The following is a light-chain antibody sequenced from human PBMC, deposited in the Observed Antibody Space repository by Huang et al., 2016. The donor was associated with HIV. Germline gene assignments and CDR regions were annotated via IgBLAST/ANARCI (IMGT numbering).Light chain of an antibody. CDR2: AAS. CDR1: KDISSY. Sequence: IQLTQSPSSLSASVGDRVTITCRASKDISSYLAWYQQKPEKAPKLLIFAASTLQSGVPSRFSGSGSGTDFTLTISSLQPEDFATYYCQQSRTFGGGTKVDIK. CDR3: QQSRT. V-gene: IGKV1-9*01. J-gene: IGKJ4*01.